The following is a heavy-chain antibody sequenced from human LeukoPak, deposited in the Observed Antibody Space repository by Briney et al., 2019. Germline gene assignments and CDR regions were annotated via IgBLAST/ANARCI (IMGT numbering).Heavy chain of an antibody. V-gene: IGHV3-11*06. J-gene: IGHJ1*01. D-gene: IGHD3-22*01. CDR3: ARHGLYDSTDYWTFQH. CDR2: ISSSSNYK. CDR1: GFTFSDYY. Sequence: PGGSLRLSCAASGFTFSDYYMSWIRQAPGKGLEWISYISSSSNYKNYADSVQGRFTISRDKAKSSLYLQMNGLRAVDTAVYYCARHGLYDSTDYWTFQHWGQGTLVTVSS.